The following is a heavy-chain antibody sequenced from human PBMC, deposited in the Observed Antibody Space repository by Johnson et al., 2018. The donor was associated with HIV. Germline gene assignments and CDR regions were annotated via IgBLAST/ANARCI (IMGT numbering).Heavy chain of an antibody. CDR3: AKGNGDYRSDAFDI. CDR1: GFTFRSYW. CDR2: IKQDGSEK. V-gene: IGHV3-7*01. D-gene: IGHD4-17*01. J-gene: IGHJ3*02. Sequence: VQLVESGGGLVQPGGSLRLSCAVSGFTFRSYWMTWVRQAPGKGLEGVTNIKQDGSEKYSADSVKGRFSISRDNAKHSLYLQMNSLRAEDTAVYYCAKGNGDYRSDAFDIWGQGTMVTVSS.